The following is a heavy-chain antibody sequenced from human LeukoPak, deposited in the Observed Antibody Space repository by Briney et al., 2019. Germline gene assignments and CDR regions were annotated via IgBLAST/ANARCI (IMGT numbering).Heavy chain of an antibody. V-gene: IGHV3-21*01. CDR1: GFTFSSYS. CDR2: ISSSSSYI. CDR3: ARHASLGELSLFHYYYMDV. Sequence: GGSLRLSCAASGFTFSSYSMNWVRQAPGKGLEWVSSISSSSSYIYYADSVKGRFTISRDNAKNSLYLQMNSLRAEDTAVYYCARHASLGELSLFHYYYMDVWGKGTTVTVSS. D-gene: IGHD3-16*02. J-gene: IGHJ6*03.